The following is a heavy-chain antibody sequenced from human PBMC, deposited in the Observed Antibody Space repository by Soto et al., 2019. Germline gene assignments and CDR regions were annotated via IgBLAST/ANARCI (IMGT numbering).Heavy chain of an antibody. Sequence: LEMLSLTCTVSGGSISDYYWSWFRKAPGKGLEWIGYVYYSGSTNYNPSLQSRVTISVDTSKNQFSLKLSSVTAADTAVYYCARGSSGLSLGTNWFDPWGQGTLVTVSS. CDR2: VYYSGST. V-gene: IGHV4-59*01. CDR1: GGSISDYY. D-gene: IGHD6-19*01. J-gene: IGHJ5*02. CDR3: ARGSSGLSLGTNWFDP.